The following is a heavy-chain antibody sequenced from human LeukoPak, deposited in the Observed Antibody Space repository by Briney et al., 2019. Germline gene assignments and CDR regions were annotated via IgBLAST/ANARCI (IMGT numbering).Heavy chain of an antibody. J-gene: IGHJ4*02. D-gene: IGHD1/OR15-1a*01. CDR3: ARAQGSATEAGTRLLDF. V-gene: IGHV4-39*02. CDR1: GGSITSGGSC. CDR2: IYYIGSP. Sequence: PSETLSLTCTLSGGSITSGGSCAGWIRQPPGKGLEWIGSIYYIGSPYYNPSLKSRVTISLDTSKNQLSLKLSSVTAADTAVYYCARAQGSATEAGTRLLDFGGQGTLVTVSS.